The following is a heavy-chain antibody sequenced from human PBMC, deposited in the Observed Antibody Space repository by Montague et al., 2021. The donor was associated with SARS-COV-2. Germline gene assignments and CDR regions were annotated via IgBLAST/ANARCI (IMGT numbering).Heavy chain of an antibody. Sequence: SETLSLTCTVSGGSITRKYYWGWIRQPPGKGLEWVGNIYYSGTTFINPSLESRVTISVDASKDQFSLNLTSVTAADTAVYYCARPLVRGVPKAFDFWGQGALVIVSS. V-gene: IGHV4-39*01. CDR1: GGSITRKYY. CDR2: IYYSGTT. D-gene: IGHD3-10*01. J-gene: IGHJ3*01. CDR3: ARPLVRGVPKAFDF.